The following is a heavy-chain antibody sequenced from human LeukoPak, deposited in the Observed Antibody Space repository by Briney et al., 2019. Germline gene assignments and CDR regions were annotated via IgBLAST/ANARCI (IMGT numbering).Heavy chain of an antibody. V-gene: IGHV4-39*07. Sequence: SETLSLTCTVSGGSISSSSYYWGWIRQPPGKGLEWIGSIYYSGSTYYNPSLKSRVTISVDTSKNQFSLKLSSVTAADTAVYYCARAVEMATINQFDYWGQGTLVTVSS. D-gene: IGHD5-24*01. J-gene: IGHJ4*02. CDR1: GGSISSSSYY. CDR2: IYYSGST. CDR3: ARAVEMATINQFDY.